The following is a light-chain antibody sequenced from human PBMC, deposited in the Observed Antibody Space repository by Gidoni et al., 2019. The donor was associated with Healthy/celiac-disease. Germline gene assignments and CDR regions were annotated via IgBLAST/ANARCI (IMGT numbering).Light chain of an antibody. CDR3: QQSYSTPPT. J-gene: IGKJ1*01. CDR2: AAS. CDR1: QSISSY. V-gene: IGKV1-39*01. Sequence: DIQMTHSPSSLSASVGDRVTITCRASQSISSYLNWYQQKPGKDPKLLIYAASSLQSGVPSRFSGSGSGTDFTLTISSMQPEDFATYYCQQSYSTPPTFGQXTKVEIK.